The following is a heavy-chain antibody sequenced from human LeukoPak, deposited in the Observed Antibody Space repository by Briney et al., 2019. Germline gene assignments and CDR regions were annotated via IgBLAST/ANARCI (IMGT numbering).Heavy chain of an antibody. D-gene: IGHD2-21*01. V-gene: IGHV4-39*01. CDR3: VRRSLRLGMDV. CDR2: IYYTGTT. CDR1: GGSVSRTSDY. Sequence: SETLSLTCTVSGGSVSRTSDYWDWIRQPPGKGLEWIGSIYYTGTTYYSPSLKSRLTMSVDTSKNQFSLTLSSVTAADTTLYYCVRRSLRLGMDVWGQGTTVTVSS. J-gene: IGHJ6*02.